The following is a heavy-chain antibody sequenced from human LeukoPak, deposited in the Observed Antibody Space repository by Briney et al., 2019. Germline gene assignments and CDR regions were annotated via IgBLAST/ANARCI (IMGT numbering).Heavy chain of an antibody. CDR1: GFTVSSNY. Sequence: GGSLRLSCAASGFTVSSNYMSWVRQAPGKGLEWVSVIYSGGSTYYADSVKGRFTISRDNSKNTLYLQMNSLRAEDTAVYYCAKGGARPKITMVRGAKDYYYGMDVWGKGTTVTVSS. V-gene: IGHV3-53*01. J-gene: IGHJ6*04. CDR2: IYSGGST. CDR3: AKGGARPKITMVRGAKDYYYGMDV. D-gene: IGHD3-10*01.